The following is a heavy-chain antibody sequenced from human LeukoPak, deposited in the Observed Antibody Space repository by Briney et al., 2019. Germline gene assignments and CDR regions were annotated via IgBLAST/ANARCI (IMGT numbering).Heavy chain of an antibody. CDR3: AGQPAATAAFDI. CDR1: GGSINNYY. CDR2: IYYSGGDM. D-gene: IGHD5-18*01. Sequence: SETLSLTCTVSGGSINNYYWSWIRQPPGKGLEWIGYIYYSGGDMNYNPSLKSRLTISVDTSKNQISLMLTSMTAADTAVYYCAGQPAATAAFDIWAQGTMVTVSS. V-gene: IGHV4-59*08. J-gene: IGHJ3*02.